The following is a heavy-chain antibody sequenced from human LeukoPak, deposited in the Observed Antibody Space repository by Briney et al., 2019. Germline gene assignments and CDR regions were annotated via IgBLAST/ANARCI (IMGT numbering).Heavy chain of an antibody. CDR3: ARGGVYCTKGVCYRRFDY. J-gene: IGHJ4*02. CDR2: IGTAGDT. Sequence: HPGGSLRLSCAASGFTFSSYDMHWVRQATGKGLEWVSAIGTAGDTYYPGSVKGRFTISRENAKNSLYLQMNSLRAGDTAVYYCARGGVYCTKGVCYRRFDYWGQGTLVTVSS. CDR1: GFTFSSYD. D-gene: IGHD2-8*01. V-gene: IGHV3-13*01.